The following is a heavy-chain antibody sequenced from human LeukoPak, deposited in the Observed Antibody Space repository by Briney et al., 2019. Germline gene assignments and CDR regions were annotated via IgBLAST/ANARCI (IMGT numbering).Heavy chain of an antibody. CDR1: GFTFSSYA. D-gene: IGHD6-19*01. CDR2: FSGSGGST. J-gene: IGHJ4*02. V-gene: IGHV3-23*01. CDR3: AKGHYSSGWTPHFDY. Sequence: PGGSLRLSCAASGFTFSSYAMSWVRQAPGKGLEWVSTFSGSGGSTYYADSVKGRFTISRDNSKNTLYLQMNSLRAEDTAVYFCAKGHYSSGWTPHFDYWGQGTLVTVSS.